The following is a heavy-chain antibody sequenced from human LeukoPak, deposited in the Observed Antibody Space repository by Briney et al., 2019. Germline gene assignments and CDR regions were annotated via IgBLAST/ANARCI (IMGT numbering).Heavy chain of an antibody. Sequence: GGSLRLSCAASGFTFSSYSMNWVRQAPGKGLEWVSYISSSSSTIYYADSVKGRFTISRDNAKNSLYLQMNSLRAEDTAVYYCASADCSSTSCYSFWSYYYMDVWGKGTTVTVSS. J-gene: IGHJ6*03. V-gene: IGHV3-48*01. CDR1: GFTFSSYS. CDR3: ASADCSSTSCYSFWSYYYMDV. D-gene: IGHD2-2*01. CDR2: ISSSSSTI.